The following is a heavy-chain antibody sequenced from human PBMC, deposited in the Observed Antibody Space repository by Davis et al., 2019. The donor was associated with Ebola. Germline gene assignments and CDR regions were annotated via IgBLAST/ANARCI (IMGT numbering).Heavy chain of an antibody. CDR2: ISSSSSYT. Sequence: GESLKISCAASGFTFSSYAMHWVRQAPGKGLEWVSYISSSSSYTNYADSVKGRFTISRDNAKNSLYLQMNSLRAEDTAVYYCARDRSGSSWDGSVWALDYWGQGTLVTVSS. D-gene: IGHD6-13*01. J-gene: IGHJ4*02. CDR3: ARDRSGSSWDGSVWALDY. V-gene: IGHV3-21*05. CDR1: GFTFSSYA.